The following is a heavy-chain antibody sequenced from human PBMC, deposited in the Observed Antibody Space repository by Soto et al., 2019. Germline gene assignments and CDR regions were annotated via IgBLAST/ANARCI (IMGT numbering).Heavy chain of an antibody. CDR3: ARDSFSPSDAFDI. Sequence: ASVKVSCKASGYTFASYYRHWVRQAPGQGLERMGIINPSGGSTSYAQKFQGRVTMTRDTSTSTVYMELSSLRSEDTAVYYCARDSFSPSDAFDIWGQGTIVTVSS. V-gene: IGHV1-46*01. D-gene: IGHD3-3*02. J-gene: IGHJ3*02. CDR1: GYTFASYY. CDR2: INPSGGST.